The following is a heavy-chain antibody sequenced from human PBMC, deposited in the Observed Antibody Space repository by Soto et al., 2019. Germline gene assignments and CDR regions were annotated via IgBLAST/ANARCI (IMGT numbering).Heavy chain of an antibody. CDR3: ARGRMNLDNWCDS. CDR2: ISSSSTII. D-gene: IGHD2-8*01. Sequence: EVHLVESGGGLVQPGGSLRLSCAASGFAFSSYSMNWLRQAPGKGLEWISYISSSSTIIHYADSVKDRFTISRDDAKSSLHLQMYSLKDEDKAVYYCARGRMNLDNWCDSWGQGSLVTVSS. V-gene: IGHV3-48*02. J-gene: IGHJ5*01. CDR1: GFAFSSYS.